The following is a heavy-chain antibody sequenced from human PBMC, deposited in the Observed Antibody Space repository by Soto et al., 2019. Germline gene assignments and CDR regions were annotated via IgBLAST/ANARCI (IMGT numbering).Heavy chain of an antibody. CDR1: VGSSNSGDYY. CDR3: ARDRYYGSGTYYNFYSGMDV. V-gene: IGHV4-30-4*01. Sequence: TMSLTCTVSVGSSNSGDYYWTWFLQPPGKGLEWIGNIFHSGSTYYTPSLQSRVTISLDTSKNHFSLKLSSVTPADTAVYYCARDRYYGSGTYYNFYSGMDVWGQGTTVTVSS. D-gene: IGHD3-10*01. CDR2: IFHSGST. J-gene: IGHJ6*02.